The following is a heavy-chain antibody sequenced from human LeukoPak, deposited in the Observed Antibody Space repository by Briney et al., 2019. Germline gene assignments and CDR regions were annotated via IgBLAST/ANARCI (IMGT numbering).Heavy chain of an antibody. CDR1: GFTFSNYA. D-gene: IGHD1-26*01. CDR2: IRDSGGST. CDR3: AKVIVGVMRGYFDC. V-gene: IGHV3-23*01. J-gene: IGHJ4*02. Sequence: GGSLRLSCAASGFTFSNYAMNWVRQAPGKGLEWVSAIRDSGGSTYYAGSVKGRFTISRDNSKNTLYLQMNSLRAEDTAVYYCAKVIVGVMRGYFDCWGQGTLVTVSS.